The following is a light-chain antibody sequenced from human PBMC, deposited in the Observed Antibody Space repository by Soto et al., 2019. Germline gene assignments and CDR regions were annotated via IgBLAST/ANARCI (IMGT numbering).Light chain of an antibody. CDR1: SSNIGSNT. V-gene: IGLV1-44*01. Sequence: QSVLTQPPSASGTPGQRVTIYCYGSSSNIGSNTVTWYQQLPGTAPKLLIYSNTQRPSGVPDRFSGSKSGTSASLAISGLQSDDEADYYCASWDDSLNGPVFGGGTQLTVL. CDR2: SNT. J-gene: IGLJ7*01. CDR3: ASWDDSLNGPV.